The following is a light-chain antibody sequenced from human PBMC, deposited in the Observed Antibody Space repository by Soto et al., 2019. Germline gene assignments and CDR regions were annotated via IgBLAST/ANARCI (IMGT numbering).Light chain of an antibody. CDR2: DAS. J-gene: IGKJ2*01. CDR3: QQSDSTPYT. CDR1: QSIGRW. V-gene: IGKV1-39*01. Sequence: SQMTQSPPTRSASVGGRVTITCRASQSIGRWLAWYQQKPGRAPKLLIYDASSLQSGVPSRFSGSGSGTDFTLTIASLQPEDFSTYYCQQSDSTPYTFGQGTKVDIK.